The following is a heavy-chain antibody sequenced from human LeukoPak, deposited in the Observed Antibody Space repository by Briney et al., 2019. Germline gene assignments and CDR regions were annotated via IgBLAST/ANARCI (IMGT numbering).Heavy chain of an antibody. CDR3: AKIRLRYFDWYGGAFDI. Sequence: GGSLRLSCAASGFTFSSYAMSWVRQAPGKGLEWVSAISGSGSSTYYADSVKGRFTISRDNSKNTLYLQMNSLRAEDTAVYYCAKIRLRYFDWYGGAFDIWGQGTMVTVSS. CDR2: ISGSGSST. V-gene: IGHV3-23*01. CDR1: GFTFSSYA. D-gene: IGHD3-9*01. J-gene: IGHJ3*02.